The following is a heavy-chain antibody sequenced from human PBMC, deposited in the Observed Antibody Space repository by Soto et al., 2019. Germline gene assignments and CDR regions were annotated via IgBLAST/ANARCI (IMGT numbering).Heavy chain of an antibody. CDR2: ISPIFTTA. D-gene: IGHD3-3*01. J-gene: IGHJ5*02. V-gene: IGHV1-69*06. Sequence: QVQLVQSGAEVKKPGSSVKVSCKAFGGTLRNNAINWVRQAPGQGLEWMGGISPIFTTANYAQSFQGRLTITADKSTSTAYMELTGLTSDDTAVYFCARDQQVDLEWSGWFDPWGQGTLVTVSS. CDR3: ARDQQVDLEWSGWFDP. CDR1: GGTLRNNA.